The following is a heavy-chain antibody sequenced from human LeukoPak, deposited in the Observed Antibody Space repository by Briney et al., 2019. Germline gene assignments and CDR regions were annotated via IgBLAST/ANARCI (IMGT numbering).Heavy chain of an antibody. CDR1: GDSVSSNSVA. CDR3: ARGATAHFDY. J-gene: IGHJ4*02. Sequence: SQTLSLTCAISGDSVSSNSVAWNWVRQSPSRGLEWLGRTYYGSKWFFDYAVSVKSRITINPDTSKNQFSLQLNSVTPEDTAVYYCARGATAHFDYWGQGFLVTVSS. CDR2: TYYGSKWFF. D-gene: IGHD5-12*01. V-gene: IGHV6-1*01.